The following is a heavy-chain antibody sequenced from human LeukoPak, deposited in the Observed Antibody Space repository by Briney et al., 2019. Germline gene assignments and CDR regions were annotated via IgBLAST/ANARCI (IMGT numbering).Heavy chain of an antibody. D-gene: IGHD1-1*01. CDR3: ARGLDWNDAAFDI. Sequence: GGSLRLSCAASGFTFSSYAMHWVRQAPGKGLEWVAVISYDGSNKYYADSVKGRFTISRDNSKNTLYLQMNSLRAEDTAVYYCARGLDWNDAAFDIWGQGTMVTVSS. CDR2: ISYDGSNK. V-gene: IGHV3-30-3*01. J-gene: IGHJ3*02. CDR1: GFTFSSYA.